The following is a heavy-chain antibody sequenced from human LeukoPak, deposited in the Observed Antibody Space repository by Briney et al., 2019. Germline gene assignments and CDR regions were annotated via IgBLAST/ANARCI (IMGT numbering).Heavy chain of an antibody. D-gene: IGHD2-21*01. J-gene: IGHJ2*01. Sequence: SETMSLTCPVSGGSISSGDYYWNWIRQPPGKGLEWIGYIYYSGSTYYNPSLKSRGTISVDTSKNQFSLKLSSVTAADTAVYYCARDLAFGYSGYFDLWGRGTLVTVSS. CDR2: IYYSGST. V-gene: IGHV4-30-4*01. CDR3: ARDLAFGYSGYFDL. CDR1: GGSISSGDYY.